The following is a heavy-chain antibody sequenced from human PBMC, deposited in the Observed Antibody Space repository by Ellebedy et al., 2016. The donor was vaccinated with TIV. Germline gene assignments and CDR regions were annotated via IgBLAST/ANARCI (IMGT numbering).Heavy chain of an antibody. Sequence: PGGSLRLSCAASGFSFSDYYMSWIRQAPGKGLEWVANIRFRGTTTDYAESVKGRFTISRDNDKNTLYLEMNSLTVEDTAVYFCARAEGYRSGWPQLYYHYIDVWGKGTTVTVSS. CDR1: GFSFSDYY. V-gene: IGHV3-11*01. D-gene: IGHD6-19*01. CDR2: IRFRGTTT. CDR3: ARAEGYRSGWPQLYYHYIDV. J-gene: IGHJ6*03.